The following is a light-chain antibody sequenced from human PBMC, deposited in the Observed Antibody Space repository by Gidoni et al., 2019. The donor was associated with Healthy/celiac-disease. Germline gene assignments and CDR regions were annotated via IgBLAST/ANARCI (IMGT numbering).Light chain of an antibody. CDR1: QGISSY. V-gene: IGKV1-8*01. CDR2: AAS. Sequence: AIRMTQYPSSFSASTGDRVTITCRGRQGISSYLAWYQQKPGKDPKLLIYAASTLQSGVPSRFSGSVSLIEFTLTISCLQSEDFATYYCQQYYSYPQTFGQGTKVEIK. CDR3: QQYYSYPQT. J-gene: IGKJ1*01.